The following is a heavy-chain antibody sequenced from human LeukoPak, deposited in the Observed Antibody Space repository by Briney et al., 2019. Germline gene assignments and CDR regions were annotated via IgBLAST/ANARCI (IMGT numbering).Heavy chain of an antibody. V-gene: IGHV3-21*01. D-gene: IGHD1-1*01. CDR3: ARSAAGTYY. Sequence: PGGSLRLSCVASGFPFSSYSMNWVGQAPGKGVEWVSSISSSSSYKYYTDSVKRRFTISRDNAQNSLYLQMNSLRAEDTAVYYCARSAAGTYYWGQGTLVTVSS. CDR2: ISSSSSYK. CDR1: GFPFSSYS. J-gene: IGHJ4*02.